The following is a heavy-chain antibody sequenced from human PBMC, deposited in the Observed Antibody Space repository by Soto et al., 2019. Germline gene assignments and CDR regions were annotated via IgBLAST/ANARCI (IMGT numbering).Heavy chain of an antibody. CDR1: GGSISSGGYY. J-gene: IGHJ5*02. Sequence: PSETLSLTCTVSGGSISSGGYYWSWIRQHPGKGLEWIGYIYYSGSTYYNPSLKSRVTISVDTSKNQFSLKLSSVTAADTAVYYCARVFTRRYDFWSATKGGWFDPWGQGTLVTVSS. CDR3: ARVFTRRYDFWSATKGGWFDP. D-gene: IGHD3-3*01. CDR2: IYYSGST. V-gene: IGHV4-31*03.